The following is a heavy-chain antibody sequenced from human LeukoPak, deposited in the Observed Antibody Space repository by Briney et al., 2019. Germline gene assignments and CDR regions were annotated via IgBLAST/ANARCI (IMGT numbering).Heavy chain of an antibody. CDR2: IDHSGST. J-gene: IGHJ4*02. V-gene: IGHV4-30-2*01. D-gene: IGHD6-6*01. Sequence: SQTLSLTCTVSGGSISSGGYYWSWIRQPPGKGLEWIGEIDHSGSTSYNPSLESRVTISLDTSKNQFSLRLTSVTAADTAVYYCARGMSIIDYWGQGTLVTVSS. CDR1: GGSISSGGYY. CDR3: ARGMSIIDY.